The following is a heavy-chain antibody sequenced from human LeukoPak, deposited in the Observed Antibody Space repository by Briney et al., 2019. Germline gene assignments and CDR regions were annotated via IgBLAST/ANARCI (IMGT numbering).Heavy chain of an antibody. CDR2: ISSSSSYI. CDR3: ASVDYYGSGNYYNDVDY. J-gene: IGHJ4*02. V-gene: IGHV3-21*01. CDR1: GFTFSSYS. Sequence: PGGSLRLSCAASGFTFSSYSMNWVRQAPGKGLEWVSSISSSSSYIYYADSVKGRFTISRDNAKNSLYLRMNSLRAEDTALYYFASVDYYGSGNYYNDVDYWGQGTLVTVSS. D-gene: IGHD3-10*01.